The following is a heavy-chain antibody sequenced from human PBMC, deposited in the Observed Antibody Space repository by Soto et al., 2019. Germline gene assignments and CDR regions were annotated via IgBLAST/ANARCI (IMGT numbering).Heavy chain of an antibody. CDR2: INPNSGGT. V-gene: IGHV1-2*04. D-gene: IGHD2-2*01. J-gene: IGHJ4*02. CDR3: ARGGYCSSTSCSDGGLDY. CDR1: GYTFTGYY. Sequence: ASVKVSCKASGYTFTGYYMHWVRQAPGQGLEWMGWINPNSGGTNYAQKFQGWVTMTRDTSISTAYMELSRLRSGDTAVYYCARGGYCSSTSCSDGGLDYWGQGTLVTVSS.